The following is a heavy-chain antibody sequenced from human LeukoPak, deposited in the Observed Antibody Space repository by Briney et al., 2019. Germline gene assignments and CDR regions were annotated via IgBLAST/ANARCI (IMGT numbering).Heavy chain of an antibody. V-gene: IGHV3-23*01. CDR3: AKGDYDSSGYYDY. Sequence: GGSLRLSCAAPGFTFSSYAMSWVRQAPGKGLEWVSAISGSGGSTYYADSVKGRFTISRDNSKNTLYLQMNSLGAEDTAVYYCAKGDYDSSGYYDYWGQGTLVTVSS. CDR2: ISGSGGST. D-gene: IGHD3-22*01. CDR1: GFTFSSYA. J-gene: IGHJ4*02.